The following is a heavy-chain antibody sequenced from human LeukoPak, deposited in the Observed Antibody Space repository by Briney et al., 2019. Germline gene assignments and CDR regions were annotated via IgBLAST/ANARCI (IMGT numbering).Heavy chain of an antibody. CDR2: IRYDGSNK. CDR3: TRPIVGAYYYYYYMDV. Sequence: GGSLRLSCAASGFTFSSYGMHWVRQAPGKGLEWVAFIRYDGSNKYYADSVKGRFTISRDNSKNTLYLQMNSLRAEDTAVYYCTRPIVGAYYYYYYMDVWGKGTTVTVSS. CDR1: GFTFSSYG. V-gene: IGHV3-30*02. J-gene: IGHJ6*03. D-gene: IGHD1-26*01.